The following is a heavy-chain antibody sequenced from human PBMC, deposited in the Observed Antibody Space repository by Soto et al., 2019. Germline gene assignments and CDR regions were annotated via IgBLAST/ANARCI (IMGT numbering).Heavy chain of an antibody. J-gene: IGHJ6*02. V-gene: IGHV1-69*08. CDR2: IIPIFGIA. Sequence: QVQLVQSGAEVKKPGSSVKVSCKASGGTFSRYSITWVRQAPGHGLEWIGRIIPIFGIASYAQKFQGRVTLTAAESTRTAYMELSSLRSDDTAVYYCAREDRDRETVLVPAAIDGMDVWAKGPRSPSP. CDR1: GGTFSRYS. D-gene: IGHD2-2*01. CDR3: AREDRDRETVLVPAAIDGMDV.